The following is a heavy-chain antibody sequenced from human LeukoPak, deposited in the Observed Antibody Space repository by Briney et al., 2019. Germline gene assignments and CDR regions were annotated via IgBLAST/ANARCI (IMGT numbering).Heavy chain of an antibody. J-gene: IGHJ3*02. D-gene: IGHD4-17*01. Sequence: GGSLRLSCAAPGFTFSSYSMNWVRQAPGKGLEWVSYISSSSSTIYYADSVKGRFTISRDNAKNSLYLQMNSLRAEDTAVYYCARDRNTVTHWGAAFDIWGQGTMVTVSS. CDR2: ISSSSSTI. CDR3: ARDRNTVTHWGAAFDI. CDR1: GFTFSSYS. V-gene: IGHV3-48*01.